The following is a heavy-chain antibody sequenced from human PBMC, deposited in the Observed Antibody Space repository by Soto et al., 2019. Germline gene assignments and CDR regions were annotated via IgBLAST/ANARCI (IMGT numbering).Heavy chain of an antibody. J-gene: IGHJ4*02. CDR3: PKDPVDYLLIFAY. CDR1: GFTFSSYA. V-gene: IGHV3-23*01. CDR2: ISGSGGST. Sequence: GGSLRLSCAASGFTFSSYAMSWVRQAPGKGLEWVSAISGSGGSTYYADSVKGRFTISRDNSKNTLYLQMNSLRAEDTAVYYCPKDPVDYLLIFAYWGQGSLVTFPS. D-gene: IGHD3-9*01.